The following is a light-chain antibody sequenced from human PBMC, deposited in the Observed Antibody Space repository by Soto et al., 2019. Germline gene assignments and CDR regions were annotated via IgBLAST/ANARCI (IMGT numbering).Light chain of an antibody. CDR1: SSDVGIYKY. Sequence: QSALTQPASVSGSPGQSITISCTGTSSDVGIYKYVSWFQQHPGKAPKLIIYEVSNRPSEVSYRFSGSKSGNTASLTISGLQAEDEADCYCASFTSSSTWVFGGGTKLTVL. V-gene: IGLV2-14*01. J-gene: IGLJ3*02. CDR3: ASFTSSSTWV. CDR2: EVS.